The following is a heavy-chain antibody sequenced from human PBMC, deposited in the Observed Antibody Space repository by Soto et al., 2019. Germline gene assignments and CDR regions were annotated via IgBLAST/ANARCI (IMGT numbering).Heavy chain of an antibody. CDR1: GYSFTSYW. J-gene: IGHJ5*02. CDR3: ARQDCSSTSCYVSWFDP. Sequence: GESLKISCKGSGYSFTSYWIGWVRQMPGKGLEWMGIIYPGDSDTRYSPSFQGQVTISADKSISTAYLQWSSLKASDTAMYYCARQDCSSTSCYVSWFDPWGQGTLVTVSS. V-gene: IGHV5-51*01. D-gene: IGHD2-2*01. CDR2: IYPGDSDT.